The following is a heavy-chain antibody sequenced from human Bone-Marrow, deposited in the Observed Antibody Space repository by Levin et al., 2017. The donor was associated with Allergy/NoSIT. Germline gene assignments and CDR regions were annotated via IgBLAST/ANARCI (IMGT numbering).Heavy chain of an antibody. CDR2: IYYNGNT. CDR3: ARHDSDDDFLAWFDP. D-gene: IGHD3-3*01. V-gene: IGHV4-39*01. Sequence: SETLSLTCSVSGASTRSGGYYWGWIRQPPGKGLEWIGSIYYNGNTFYNPSLKSRITISVDTAKNQFSLRLSSVTAADPAVYYCARHDSDDDFLAWFDPWGQGTLVTVSS. J-gene: IGHJ5*02. CDR1: GASTRSGGYY.